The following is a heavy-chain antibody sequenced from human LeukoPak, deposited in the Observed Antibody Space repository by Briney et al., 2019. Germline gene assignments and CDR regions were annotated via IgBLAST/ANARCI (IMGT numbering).Heavy chain of an antibody. CDR3: ARGRYDSRSSNFDY. CDR1: GYGFTSYW. J-gene: IGHJ4*02. CDR2: IYPGDSET. Sequence: GESLKISFKGSGYGFTSYWIGWVRQMPGKGLEWMGIIYPGDSETRYSPSFQGQVTISADKSISTAYLQWSSLKASDTAMYYCARGRYDSRSSNFDYWGQGTLVTVSS. D-gene: IGHD3-10*01. V-gene: IGHV5-51*01.